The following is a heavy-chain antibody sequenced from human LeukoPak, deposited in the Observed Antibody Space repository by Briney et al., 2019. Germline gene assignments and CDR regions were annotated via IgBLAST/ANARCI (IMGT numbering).Heavy chain of an antibody. V-gene: IGHV3-30*18. CDR3: AKSITAYPFDI. D-gene: IGHD3-16*01. CDR2: ISYDGSNK. J-gene: IGHJ3*02. CDR1: GFTFSSYT. Sequence: PGGSLRLSCTASGFTFSSYTMHWVRQAPGKGLEWVAVISYDGSNKYYADSVKGRFTISRDNSKNTLYLQMNSLRAEDTAVYYCAKSITAYPFDIWGQGTMVTVSS.